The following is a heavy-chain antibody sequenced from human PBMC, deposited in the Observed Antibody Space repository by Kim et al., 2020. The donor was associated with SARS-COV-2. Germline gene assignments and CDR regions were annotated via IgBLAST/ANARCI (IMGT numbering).Heavy chain of an antibody. J-gene: IGHJ4*02. D-gene: IGHD3-10*01. CDR1: GYTFAAYA. Sequence: ASVKVSCKASGYTFAAYAIHWVRQAPGQRLEWMGWIDAGRKHTKYSEKFQDRVIITVYSPADTAYLDLTSLTSEDTGVYYCARAYGSGLEYWGQGTLVTVSS. CDR3: ARAYGSGLEY. V-gene: IGHV1-3*01. CDR2: IDAGRKHT.